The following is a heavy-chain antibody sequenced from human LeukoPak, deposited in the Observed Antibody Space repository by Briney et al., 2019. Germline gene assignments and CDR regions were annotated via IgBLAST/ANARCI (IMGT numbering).Heavy chain of an antibody. CDR3: ARDRRWFGGPYGMDV. D-gene: IGHD3-10*01. J-gene: IGHJ6*02. V-gene: IGHV3-66*01. CDR1: GFTVSSNY. CDR2: IYSGGST. Sequence: PGGSLRLSCAASGFTVSSNYMSWVRQAPGKGLEWVSVIYSGGSTYYADSVKGRVTISRDNSKNTLYLQMNSMRAEDTAVYYCARDRRWFGGPYGMDVWGQETTVTVSS.